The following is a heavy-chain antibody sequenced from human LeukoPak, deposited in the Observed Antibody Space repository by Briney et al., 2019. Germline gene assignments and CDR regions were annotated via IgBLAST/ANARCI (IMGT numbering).Heavy chain of an antibody. V-gene: IGHV1-24*01. CDR2: FDPEDDEP. Sequence: ASVKVSCKVSGYSLSELSIHWVRQAPGKGLEWMGGFDPEDDEPIYAQSLQGRVTMTEDTSTDTAYTELSGLTSDDAAVYYCATDVTGAAPYDFWGQGTLVTVSS. CDR1: GYSLSELS. J-gene: IGHJ4*02. D-gene: IGHD2-21*02. CDR3: ATDVTGAAPYDF.